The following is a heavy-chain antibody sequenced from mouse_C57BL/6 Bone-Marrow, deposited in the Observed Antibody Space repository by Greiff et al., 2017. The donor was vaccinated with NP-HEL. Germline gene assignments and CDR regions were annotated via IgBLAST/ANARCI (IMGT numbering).Heavy chain of an antibody. CDR2: IRSKSNNYAT. Sequence: EVMLVESGGGLVQPKGSLKLSCAASGFSFNTYAMNWVRQAPGKGLEWVARIRSKSNNYATYYADSVKDRFTISRDDSESMLYLQMNNLKTEDTAMYYCVKDEGYWYFDVWGTGTTVTVSS. J-gene: IGHJ1*03. CDR1: GFSFNTYA. V-gene: IGHV10-1*01. CDR3: VKDEGYWYFDV.